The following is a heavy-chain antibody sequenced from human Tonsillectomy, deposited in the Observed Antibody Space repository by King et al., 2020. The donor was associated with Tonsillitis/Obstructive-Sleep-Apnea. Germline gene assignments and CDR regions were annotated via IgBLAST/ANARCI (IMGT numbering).Heavy chain of an antibody. CDR3: AKDPTSYYDFWSGYGFDI. Sequence: VQLVESGGGLVQPGRSLRLSCAASGFTFEDYAMHWVRQAPGKGLEWVSGISWNSDSIGYADSVKGRFTISRDNAKNSLYLQMNSLRAEDTALYYCAKDPTSYYDFWSGYGFDIWGQGTMVTVSS. V-gene: IGHV3-9*01. CDR2: ISWNSDSI. CDR1: GFTFEDYA. J-gene: IGHJ3*02. D-gene: IGHD3-3*01.